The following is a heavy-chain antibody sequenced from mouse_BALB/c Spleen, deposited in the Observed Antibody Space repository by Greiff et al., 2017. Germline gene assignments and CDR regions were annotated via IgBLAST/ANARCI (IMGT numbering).Heavy chain of an antibody. CDR3: AAYYRYDD. Sequence: EVQLQQSGAELVKPGASVKLSCTASGFNIKDTYMHWVKQRPEQGLEWIGRIDPANGNTKYDPKFQGKATITADTSSNTAYLQLSSLTSEDTAVYYCAAYYRYDDLGQGTLVTVSA. D-gene: IGHD2-14*01. V-gene: IGHV14-3*02. CDR2: IDPANGNT. J-gene: IGHJ3*01. CDR1: GFNIKDTY.